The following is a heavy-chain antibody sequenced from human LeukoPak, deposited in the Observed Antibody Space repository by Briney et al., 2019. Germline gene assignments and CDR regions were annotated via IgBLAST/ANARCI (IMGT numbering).Heavy chain of an antibody. CDR3: AKDGSPRHRPSLFYSYYYMDV. J-gene: IGHJ6*03. V-gene: IGHV3-30*02. CDR2: IRFDGTNS. CDR1: GFSFSNFG. Sequence: GGSLRLSCAASGFSFSNFGMHWVRQAPGRGLEWVAFIRFDGTNSYFEGSVKGRFSISRNNSKNTLYLQMNSLRLGDTAIYYCAKDGSPRHRPSLFYSYYYMDVWDKGTTVTVTS.